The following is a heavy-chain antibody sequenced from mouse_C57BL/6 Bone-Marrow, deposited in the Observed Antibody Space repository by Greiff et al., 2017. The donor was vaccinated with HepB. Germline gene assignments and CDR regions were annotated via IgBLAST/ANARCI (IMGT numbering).Heavy chain of an antibody. Sequence: DVKLVESGGGLVQPKGSLKLSCAASGFSFNTYAMNWVRQAPGKGLEWVARIRSKSNNYATYYADSVKDRFTISRDDSESMLYLQMNNLKTEDTAMYYCVSLYYYGSREYFDVWGTGTTVTVSS. CDR2: IRSKSNNYAT. J-gene: IGHJ1*03. V-gene: IGHV10-1*01. CDR3: VSLYYYGSREYFDV. D-gene: IGHD1-1*01. CDR1: GFSFNTYA.